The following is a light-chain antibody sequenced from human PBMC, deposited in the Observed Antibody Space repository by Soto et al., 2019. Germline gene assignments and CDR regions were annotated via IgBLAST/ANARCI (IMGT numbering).Light chain of an antibody. Sequence: EIVLTQSPGTLSLSPGERATLSCRASQSVSSSHLAWYQQKPGQAPRLFMYGASNRATGIPDRFSGSGSGKDFTLSISRLEPEDFAVYYCQKYSTALFTFGPGTKVDIK. J-gene: IGKJ3*01. CDR3: QKYSTALFT. V-gene: IGKV3-20*01. CDR1: QSVSSSH. CDR2: GAS.